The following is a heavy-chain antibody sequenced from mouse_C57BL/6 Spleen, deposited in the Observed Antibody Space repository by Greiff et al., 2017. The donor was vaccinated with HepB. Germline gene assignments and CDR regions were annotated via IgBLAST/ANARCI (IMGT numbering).Heavy chain of an antibody. CDR1: GFSLTSYA. V-gene: IGHV2-9-1*01. Sequence: QVQLQESGPGLVAPSQSLSITCTVSGFSLTSYAISWVRQPPGKGLEWLGVIWTGGGTNYNSAHKSRLSISKYNSKSQVFLKMNSLQTDDTARYYCARNSQHYYGSSHWYFDVWGTGTTVTVSS. CDR2: IWTGGGT. J-gene: IGHJ1*03. CDR3: ARNSQHYYGSSHWYFDV. D-gene: IGHD1-1*01.